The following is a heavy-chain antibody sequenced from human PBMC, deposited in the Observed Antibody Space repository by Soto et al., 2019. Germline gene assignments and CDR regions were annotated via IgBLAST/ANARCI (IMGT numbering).Heavy chain of an antibody. V-gene: IGHV1-18*01. D-gene: IGHD3-10*01. CDR2: ISGYNGNT. J-gene: IGHJ6*02. Sequence: QAQLVQSGAGVKKPGASVKVSCKASGYTFSSYGITWVRQAPGQGLEWMAWISGYNGNTNYAQNLQGRVTMTTDTSTNTAYMELRSLRSDDTAVYYCARDDFVVRGVYYYYGMDVWGQGTTVTVSS. CDR3: ARDDFVVRGVYYYYGMDV. CDR1: GYTFSSYG.